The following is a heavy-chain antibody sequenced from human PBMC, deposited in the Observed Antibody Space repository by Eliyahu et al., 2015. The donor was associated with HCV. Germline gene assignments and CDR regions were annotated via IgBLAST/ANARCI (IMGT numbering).Heavy chain of an antibody. J-gene: IGHJ3*02. CDR3: ARIGATDAFDI. CDR2: IWYDGSNK. D-gene: IGHD1-26*01. V-gene: IGHV3-33*01. CDR1: GFXXXSYG. Sequence: QVQLVESGGGVVQPGRXLRLSCAASGFXXXSYGLXWVRQAPGKGLEWVAVIWYDGSNKYYADSVKGRFTISRDNSKNTLYLQMNSLRAEDTAVYYCARIGATDAFDIWGQGTMVTVSS.